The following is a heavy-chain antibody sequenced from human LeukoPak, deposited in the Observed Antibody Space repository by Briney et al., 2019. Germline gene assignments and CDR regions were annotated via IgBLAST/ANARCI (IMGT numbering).Heavy chain of an antibody. CDR1: GGSFSGYY. CDR2: INHSGST. CDR3: ARGPSNLGIAAAGTPDY. D-gene: IGHD6-13*01. J-gene: IGHJ4*02. Sequence: PSETLSLTCAVYGGSFSGYYWSWIRQPPGKGLEWIGEINHSGSTNYNPSLKSRVTISVDTSKNQFSLKLSSVTAADTAVYYCARGPSNLGIAAAGTPDYWGQGTLVTVSS. V-gene: IGHV4-34*01.